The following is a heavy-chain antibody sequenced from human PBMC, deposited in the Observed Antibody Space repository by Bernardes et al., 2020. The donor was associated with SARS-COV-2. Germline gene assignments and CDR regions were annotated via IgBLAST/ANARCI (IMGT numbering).Heavy chain of an antibody. CDR2: ISGSGGSP. CDR1: GFTFRSSA. D-gene: IGHD5-18*01. V-gene: IGHV3-23*01. CDR3: AKDGIQLWFASRTGKLDY. J-gene: IGHJ4*02. Sequence: SLIPSCAASGFTFRSSAMSWVRQAPGPGLEWVSAISGSGGSPYYADSVKGRFTISRDNSKNTLYLQMNSLRAEDTAVYYCAKDGIQLWFASRTGKLDYWGQGTLVTGSS.